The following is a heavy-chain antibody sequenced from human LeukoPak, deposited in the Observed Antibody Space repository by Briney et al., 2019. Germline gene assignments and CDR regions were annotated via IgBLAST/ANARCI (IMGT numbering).Heavy chain of an antibody. V-gene: IGHV3-9*03. Sequence: PGGSLRLSCAASGFTFGDYAMHWVRQAPGKGLEWVSGISWNSGSIGYADSVKGRFTISRDNAKNSLYLQMNSLRAEDMALYYCAKDIRAVAGTRSAFDIWGQGTMVTVSS. D-gene: IGHD6-19*01. J-gene: IGHJ3*02. CDR3: AKDIRAVAGTRSAFDI. CDR2: ISWNSGSI. CDR1: GFTFGDYA.